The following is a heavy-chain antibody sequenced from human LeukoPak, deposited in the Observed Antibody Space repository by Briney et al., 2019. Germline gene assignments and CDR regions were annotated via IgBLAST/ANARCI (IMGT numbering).Heavy chain of an antibody. V-gene: IGHV4-59*01. CDR2: IYYSGST. CDR3: ARVLMGIAAPRRWFDP. J-gene: IGHJ5*02. Sequence: KSSETLSLTCTVSGGSISSYYWSWIRQPPGKRLEWIGYIYYSGSTNYNPSLKSRVTISVDTSKNQFSLKLSSVTAADTAVYYCARVLMGIAAPRRWFDPWGQGTLVTVSS. D-gene: IGHD6-13*01. CDR1: GGSISSYY.